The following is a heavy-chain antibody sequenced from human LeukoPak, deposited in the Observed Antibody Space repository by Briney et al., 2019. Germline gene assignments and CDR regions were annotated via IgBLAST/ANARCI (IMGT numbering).Heavy chain of an antibody. CDR3: ASLKYSSGWYWYSGSFTAAFDI. J-gene: IGHJ3*02. CDR2: IYYSGST. Sequence: PSETLSLTCTVSGGSISSSSYYWGWIRQPPGKGLEWIGSIYYSGSTYHNPSLKSRVTISVDTSKNQFSLKLSSVTAADTAVYYCASLKYSSGWYWYSGSFTAAFDIWGQGTMVTVSS. CDR1: GGSISSSSYY. V-gene: IGHV4-39*01. D-gene: IGHD6-19*01.